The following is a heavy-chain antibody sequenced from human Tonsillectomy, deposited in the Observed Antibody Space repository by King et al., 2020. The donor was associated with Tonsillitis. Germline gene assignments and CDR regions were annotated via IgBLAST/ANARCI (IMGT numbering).Heavy chain of an antibody. CDR1: GFTFSNAW. Sequence: VQLVESGGGLVKPGGSLRLSCAASGFTFSNAWMSWFRQAPGKGLEWVGRIKSKTDGGTTDYAAPVKGRFTISRDDSKNTLYLQMNSLKTEDTAVYYCTAYYDSSGYSYFDYWGQGTLVTVSS. CDR3: TAYYDSSGYSYFDY. CDR2: IKSKTDGGTT. J-gene: IGHJ4*02. V-gene: IGHV3-15*01. D-gene: IGHD3-22*01.